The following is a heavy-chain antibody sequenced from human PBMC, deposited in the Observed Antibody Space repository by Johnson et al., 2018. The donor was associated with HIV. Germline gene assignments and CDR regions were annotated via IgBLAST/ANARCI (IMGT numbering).Heavy chain of an antibody. V-gene: IGHV3-66*02. CDR3: ASPSGSCRLAFDI. CDR1: GFTVSSNY. D-gene: IGHD1-26*01. Sequence: VQLVESGGGLVQPGGSLRLSCAASGFTVSSNYMSWVRQAPGKGLEWVSVIYSGGSTYYADSVKGRFTISRDNSKNTLYLQMNSLRAEDTAVYYCASPSGSCRLAFDIGGQGTMVTVSS. J-gene: IGHJ3*02. CDR2: IYSGGST.